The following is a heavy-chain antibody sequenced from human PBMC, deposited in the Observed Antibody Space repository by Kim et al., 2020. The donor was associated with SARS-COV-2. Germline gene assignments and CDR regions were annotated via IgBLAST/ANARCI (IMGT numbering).Heavy chain of an antibody. J-gene: IGHJ6*02. D-gene: IGHD6-13*01. V-gene: IGHV3-23*01. CDR3: AKDTADGSSWYYYYGMDV. Sequence: GGSLRLSCAASGFTFSSYAMSWVRQAPGKGLEWVSAISGSGGSTYYADSVKGRFTISRDNSKNTLYLQMNSLRAEDTAVYYCAKDTADGSSWYYYYGMDVWGQGTTVTVSS. CDR2: ISGSGGST. CDR1: GFTFSSYA.